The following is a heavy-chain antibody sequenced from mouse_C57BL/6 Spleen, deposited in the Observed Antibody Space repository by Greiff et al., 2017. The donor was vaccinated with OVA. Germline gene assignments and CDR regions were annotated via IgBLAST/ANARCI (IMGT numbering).Heavy chain of an antibody. V-gene: IGHV1-50*01. J-gene: IGHJ2*01. Sequence: QVQLQQPGAELVKPGASVKLSCKASGYTFTSYWMQWVKQRPGQGLEWIGEIDPSDSYTNYNQKFKGKATLTVDPSSSTAYMQLSSLTSEVSAVDDCARKEGDYSNYVDYWGQGTTLTVSS. D-gene: IGHD2-5*01. CDR3: ARKEGDYSNYVDY. CDR1: GYTFTSYW. CDR2: IDPSDSYT.